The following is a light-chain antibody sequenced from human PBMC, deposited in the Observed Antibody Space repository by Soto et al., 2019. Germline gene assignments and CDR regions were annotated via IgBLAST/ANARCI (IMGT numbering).Light chain of an antibody. CDR2: GAS. V-gene: IGKV3-15*01. CDR1: QSLSSN. CDR3: PQYNIWPSWT. Sequence: EIVMTQSPATLSVSPGERATLSCRASQSLSSNLAWYQQKPGQPPRLLIYGASTRATGIPTRFSGSGSWTEYTLTITSLQSEDSAVYYCPQYNIWPSWTFGQGTKVEIK. J-gene: IGKJ1*01.